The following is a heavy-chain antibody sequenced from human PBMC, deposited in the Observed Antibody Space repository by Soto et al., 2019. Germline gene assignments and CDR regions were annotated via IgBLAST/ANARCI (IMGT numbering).Heavy chain of an antibody. J-gene: IGHJ6*02. D-gene: IGHD6-13*01. CDR2: ISSSSSTI. CDR1: GFTFSRYS. CDR3: ARGDSSSWYLAGDYYYYGMDV. V-gene: IGHV3-48*02. Sequence: GGSLRLSCAASGFTFSRYSMNWVRQAPGKGLEWVSYISSSSSTIYYADSVKGRFTISRDNAKNSLYLQMNSLRDEDTAVYYCARGDSSSWYLAGDYYYYGMDVWGQGTTVTVSS.